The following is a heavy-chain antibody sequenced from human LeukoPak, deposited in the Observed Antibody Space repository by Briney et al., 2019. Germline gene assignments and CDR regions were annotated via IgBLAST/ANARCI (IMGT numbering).Heavy chain of an antibody. CDR3: ARDYFYCGGDCFVDY. CDR2: ISGSGRSI. D-gene: IGHD2-21*02. Sequence: GGSLRLSCAASGFTFSDYGVTWVRQAPGKGLEWVSSISGSGRSIFYADSVRGRFTISRDSAKNSLYLQMNSLRAEDTAVYYCARDYFYCGGDCFVDYWGQGTLVTVSS. CDR1: GFTFSDYG. J-gene: IGHJ4*02. V-gene: IGHV3-21*01.